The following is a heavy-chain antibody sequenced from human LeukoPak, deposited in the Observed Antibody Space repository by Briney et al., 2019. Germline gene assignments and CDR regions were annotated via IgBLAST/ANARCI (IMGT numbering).Heavy chain of an antibody. CDR3: AREKLVRLGSNWFDP. V-gene: IGHV4-39*07. CDR1: GGSISSSSYY. Sequence: SETLSLTCTVSGGSISSSSYYWGWIRQPPGKGLEWIGSIYYSGSTNYNPSLKSRVTISVDTSKKQFSLKLSSVTAADTAVYYCAREKLVRLGSNWFDPWGQGTLVTVSS. D-gene: IGHD6-13*01. CDR2: IYYSGST. J-gene: IGHJ5*02.